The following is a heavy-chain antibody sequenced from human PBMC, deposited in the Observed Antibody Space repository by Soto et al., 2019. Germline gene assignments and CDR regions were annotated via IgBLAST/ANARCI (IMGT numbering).Heavy chain of an antibody. Sequence: EVQLVESGGGLVKPGRSLRLSCTASGITFGDNAMTWFRQAPGKGLEWVGLITSRRYGATPQYAASVKGRFTISRDDSNRIAYLQMNSLRTEDTAVYYCSRLGRATRPEQAFDIWGRGTMVTVSS. V-gene: IGHV3-49*05. CDR3: SRLGRATRPEQAFDI. CDR1: GITFGDNA. J-gene: IGHJ3*02. CDR2: ITSRRYGATP. D-gene: IGHD5-12*01.